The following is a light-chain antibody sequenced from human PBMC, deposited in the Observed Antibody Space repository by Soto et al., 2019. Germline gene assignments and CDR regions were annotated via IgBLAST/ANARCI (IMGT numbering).Light chain of an antibody. CDR3: SSRSSITTVV. J-gene: IGLJ2*01. CDR2: AVN. CDR1: RNDIGDSHF. Sequence: QSVLTQPASLSASPGQTITISCTGTRNDIGDSHFVSWYQQYHDKAPKLIIFAVNGRPSGVSDRFVGSKSGNTASLTISGLQPEDEADYFCSSRSSITTVVFGGGTKVTVL. V-gene: IGLV2-14*03.